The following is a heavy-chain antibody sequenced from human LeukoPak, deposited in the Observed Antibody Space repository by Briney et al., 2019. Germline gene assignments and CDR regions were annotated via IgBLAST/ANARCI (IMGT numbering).Heavy chain of an antibody. Sequence: SETLSLTCAVYGGSFSGYYWSWIRQPPGKGLEWIGEINHSGSTNYNPSLKSRVTISVDTSKNQISLKLSSVTAADTAVYYCARGPPLYYCSGGSCYSWAYNYWGQGTLVTVSS. CDR2: INHSGST. CDR3: ARGPPLYYCSGGSCYSWAYNY. V-gene: IGHV4-34*01. J-gene: IGHJ4*02. CDR1: GGSFSGYY. D-gene: IGHD2-15*01.